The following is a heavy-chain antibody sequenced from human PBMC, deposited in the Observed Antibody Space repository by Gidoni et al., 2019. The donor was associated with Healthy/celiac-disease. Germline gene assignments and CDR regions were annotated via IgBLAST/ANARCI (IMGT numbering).Heavy chain of an antibody. CDR1: GGSISSGGYS. D-gene: IGHD4-4*01. CDR2: IYYSGST. J-gene: IGHJ5*02. CDR3: ARDTVTTVT. V-gene: IGHV4-30-4*07. Sequence: QGQPQEAGPGLVKPSPTLSLTCAGSGGSISSGGYSWSWMRQPPGKGLEWIGYIYYSGSTYYNPSLKSRVTISVDTSKNQFSLKLSSVTAADTAVYYCARDTVTTVTWGQGTLVTVSS.